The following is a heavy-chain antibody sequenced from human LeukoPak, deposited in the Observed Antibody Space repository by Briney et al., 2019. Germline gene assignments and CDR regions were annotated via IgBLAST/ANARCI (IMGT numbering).Heavy chain of an antibody. CDR3: ARGLGLSA. CDR2: INHSGST. J-gene: IGHJ5*02. V-gene: IGHV4-34*01. CDR1: GGSFSGYY. D-gene: IGHD3/OR15-3a*01. Sequence: SETLSLTCAVYGGSFSGYYWSWIRQPPGKGLEWIGEINHSGSTNYNPSLKSRVTISVDTSKNQFSLKLSSVTAADTAVYYCARGLGLSAWGQGNLVTVSS.